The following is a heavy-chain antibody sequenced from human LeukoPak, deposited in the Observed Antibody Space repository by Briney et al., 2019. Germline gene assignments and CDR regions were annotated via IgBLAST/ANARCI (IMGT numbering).Heavy chain of an antibody. J-gene: IGHJ4*02. CDR3: TRELFAIFGVGPALG. D-gene: IGHD3-3*01. Sequence: PSETLSLTCSVSGGSISSSDYTWGWVRQPPGKGLEWIGSTYYSGSTYHNPSLKSRATISLDKSKNQFSLKLTFVSAADTALYYCTRELFAIFGVGPALGWGQGTLVTVSS. V-gene: IGHV4-39*07. CDR2: TYYSGST. CDR1: GGSISSSDYT.